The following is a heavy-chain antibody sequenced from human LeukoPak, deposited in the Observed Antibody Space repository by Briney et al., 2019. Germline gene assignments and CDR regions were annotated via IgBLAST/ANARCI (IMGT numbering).Heavy chain of an antibody. CDR3: ARVIGSSSGLDY. J-gene: IGHJ4*02. CDR1: GFTFSSYG. Sequence: GGSLRLSCAASGFTFSSYGMHWVRQAPGKGLEWVAVIWYDGGNKYYADSVKGRFTISRDNSKNTLYLQMNSLRAEDTAVYYCARVIGSSSGLDYWGQGTLVTVSS. D-gene: IGHD6-6*01. V-gene: IGHV3-33*01. CDR2: IWYDGGNK.